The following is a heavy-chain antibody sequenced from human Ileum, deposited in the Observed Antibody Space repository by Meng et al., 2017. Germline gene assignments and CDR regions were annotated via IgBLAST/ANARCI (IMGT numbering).Heavy chain of an antibody. V-gene: IGHV6-1*01. J-gene: IGHJ4*02. CDR1: GDSVSSPTAA. Sequence: QQSGPGLVEPSQTLLLTCVTSGDSVSSPTAAWNWFRQSPSRGLEWLGRTYYRSKWYYEYAVSVKSRISVNPDTSKNQFSLQLNSVTPEDTAVYFCARENSGWFFWGQGALVTVSS. D-gene: IGHD6-19*01. CDR2: TYYRSKWYY. CDR3: ARENSGWFF.